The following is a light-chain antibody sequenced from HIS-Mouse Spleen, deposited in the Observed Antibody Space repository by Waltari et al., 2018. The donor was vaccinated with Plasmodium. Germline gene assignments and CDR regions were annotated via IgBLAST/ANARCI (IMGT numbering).Light chain of an antibody. J-gene: IGLJ2*01. CDR1: SSDVGGYNY. Sequence: QSALTQPRSVYGSPGQSVTISCTGTSSDVGGYNYVSWYQQTPGKAPKLMIYDVSKRPSGVSDRFSGSKSGNTASLTISGLQAEDEADYYCCSYAGSYTVVFGGGTKLTVL. CDR2: DVS. CDR3: CSYAGSYTVV. V-gene: IGLV2-11*01.